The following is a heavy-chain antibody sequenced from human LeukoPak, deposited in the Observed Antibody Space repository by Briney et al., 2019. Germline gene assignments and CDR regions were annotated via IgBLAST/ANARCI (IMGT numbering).Heavy chain of an antibody. CDR2: INPNSGGT. Sequence: GASAKVSCKASGYTFTGYYMHWVRQAPGQGLEWMGWINPNSGGTNYAQKFQGRVTMTRDTSISTAYMELSRLRSDDTAVYYCARGPDVLRFLEWLGDYWGQGTLVTVSS. CDR1: GYTFTGYY. D-gene: IGHD3-3*01. J-gene: IGHJ4*02. V-gene: IGHV1-2*02. CDR3: ARGPDVLRFLEWLGDY.